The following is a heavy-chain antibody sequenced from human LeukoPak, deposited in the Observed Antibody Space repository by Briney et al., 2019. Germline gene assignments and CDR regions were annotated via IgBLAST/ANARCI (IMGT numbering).Heavy chain of an antibody. D-gene: IGHD3-22*01. CDR2: IYYSGST. CDR1: GGSISSYY. J-gene: IGHJ4*02. Sequence: SETLSLTCTVSGGSISSYYWSWIRQPPGKGLVWIGYIYYSGSTNYSPSLKSRVTISVDTSKNQFSLKLSSVTAADTAVYYCARSRDPYYYDSSGSWGQGTLVTVSS. CDR3: ARSRDPYYYDSSGS. V-gene: IGHV4-59*01.